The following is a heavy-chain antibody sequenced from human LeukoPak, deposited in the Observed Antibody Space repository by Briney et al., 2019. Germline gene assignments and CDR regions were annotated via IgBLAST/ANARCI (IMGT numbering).Heavy chain of an antibody. CDR1: GGSISSYY. CDR3: ARRGDTAAFDVDVFDI. J-gene: IGHJ3*02. Sequence: SETLSLTCTVSGGSISSYYWSWIRQPPGKGLEWIGYIYTSGSTNYNPSLESRVTISVDTSKNQFSLKLSSVTAADTAVYYCARRGDTAAFDVDVFDIWGQGTMVTVSS. V-gene: IGHV4-4*09. CDR2: IYTSGST. D-gene: IGHD5-18*01.